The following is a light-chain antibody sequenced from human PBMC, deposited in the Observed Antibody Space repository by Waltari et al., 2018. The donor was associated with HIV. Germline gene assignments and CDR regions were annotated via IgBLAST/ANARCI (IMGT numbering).Light chain of an antibody. CDR3: ASWDDGLRGHV. Sequence: QPDLTQPPSVSGTPGQRLTIPCSGNNSNIGRNFVYWYRQVPGRAPSLLVYRNDPRPSGVVDRFSGSRSGASASLVIIGLRVDDEGDYYCASWDDGLRGHVFGGGTTVSV. V-gene: IGLV1-47*01. CDR1: NSNIGRNF. J-gene: IGLJ1*01. CDR2: RND.